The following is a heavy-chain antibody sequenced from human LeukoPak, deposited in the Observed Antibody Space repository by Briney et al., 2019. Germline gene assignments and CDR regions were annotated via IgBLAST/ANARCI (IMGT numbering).Heavy chain of an antibody. V-gene: IGHV3-30*18. CDR1: GFTFSSYG. CDR3: AKELGITMVRGVIIRDAFDI. J-gene: IGHJ3*02. D-gene: IGHD3-10*01. Sequence: GGSLRLSCAASGFTFSSYGMHWVRQAPGKGLEWVAVISYDGSNKYYADSVKGRFTISRDNSKNTLYLQMNSLRAEDTAVYYCAKELGITMVRGVIIRDAFDIWGQGTMVTVSS. CDR2: ISYDGSNK.